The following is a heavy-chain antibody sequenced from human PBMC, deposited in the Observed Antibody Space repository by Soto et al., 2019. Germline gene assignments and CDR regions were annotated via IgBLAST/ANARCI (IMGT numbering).Heavy chain of an antibody. D-gene: IGHD5-12*01. J-gene: IGHJ6*02. CDR2: ISWNSGSI. CDR1: GFTFDDYA. CDR3: AKDIGTSGLDIVATIEFYYYYYVRDV. V-gene: IGHV3-9*01. Sequence: GGSLRLSCAASGFTFDDYAMHWVRQAPGKGLEWVSGISWNSGSIGYADSVKGRFTISRDNAKNSLYLQMNSLRAEDTALYYCAKDIGTSGLDIVATIEFYYYYYVRDVGCQGTRVNVSS.